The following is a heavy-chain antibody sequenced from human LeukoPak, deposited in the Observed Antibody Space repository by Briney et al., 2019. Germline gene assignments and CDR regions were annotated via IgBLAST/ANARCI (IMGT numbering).Heavy chain of an antibody. J-gene: IGHJ4*02. CDR3: ARDTYSGNLFDY. D-gene: IGHD1-26*01. V-gene: IGHV1-18*01. Sequence: GALVKVSCKASGHSFTTYGVTWVRQAPGQGLEWMGWISAYNGNTNYAQKLQGRVTMTTDTSTSTAYMELRSLRSDDTAVYYCARDTYSGNLFDYWGQGTLVTVSS. CDR2: ISAYNGNT. CDR1: GHSFTTYG.